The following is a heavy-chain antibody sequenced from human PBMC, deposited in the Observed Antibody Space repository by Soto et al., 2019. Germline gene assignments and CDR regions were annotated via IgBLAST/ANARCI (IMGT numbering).Heavy chain of an antibody. D-gene: IGHD1-7*01. CDR3: ARETGENWTYEAH. CDR1: GAYISDFS. Sequence: QVQQQESGPGLVKPSDTLSLTCRVSGAYISDFSWSWIRQPAGKGLEWIGRITLNGNTQKTPSFKSRVTMSIDTSRNHCSLNLQSATAADTALYYCARETGENWTYEAHWGPGPLVTVSS. V-gene: IGHV4-4*07. CDR2: ITLNGNT. J-gene: IGHJ1*01.